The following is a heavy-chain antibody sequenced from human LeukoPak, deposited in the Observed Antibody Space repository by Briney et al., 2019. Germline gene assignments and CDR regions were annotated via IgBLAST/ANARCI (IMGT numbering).Heavy chain of an antibody. CDR3: ARVRSAYYDSSGLDY. V-gene: IGHV1-18*01. CDR2: ISAYNGNT. CDR1: GYTFTSYG. J-gene: IGHJ4*02. D-gene: IGHD3-22*01. Sequence: GASVKVSCKASGYTFTSYGISWVRQAPGQGLEWMGWISAYNGNTNYAQKLQGRVTMTTDTSTSTAYMELRSLRSEDTAVYYCARVRSAYYDSSGLDYWGQGTLVTVSS.